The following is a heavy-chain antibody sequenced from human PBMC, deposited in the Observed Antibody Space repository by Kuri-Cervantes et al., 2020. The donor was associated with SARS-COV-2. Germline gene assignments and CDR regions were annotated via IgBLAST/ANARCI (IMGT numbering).Heavy chain of an antibody. V-gene: IGHV3-64D*08. CDR3: VKDVAFAGTTFDP. Sequence: GESLKISCSASGFTFSSYAMHWVRQAPGKGLEYVSAISSNGGSTYYADSVKGRFTISRDNSKNTLYLRMSSLRAEDTAVYYCVKDVAFAGTTFDPWGQGTLVTVSS. CDR1: GFTFSSYA. J-gene: IGHJ5*02. CDR2: ISSNGGST. D-gene: IGHD1-7*01.